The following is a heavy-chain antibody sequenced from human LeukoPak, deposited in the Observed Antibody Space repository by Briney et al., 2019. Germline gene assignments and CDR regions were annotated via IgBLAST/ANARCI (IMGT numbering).Heavy chain of an antibody. CDR1: GFTFSTYW. CDR3: ARERGPYDAFDI. V-gene: IGHV3-7*01. Sequence: GGSLRLSCAASGFTFSTYWMSWVRQAPGKGLEWVANIKQDGSEKYYMDSVKGRFTISRDNAKNSLYLQMNSLRAEDTAMYYCARERGPYDAFDIWGQGTMVTVSS. J-gene: IGHJ3*02. CDR2: IKQDGSEK.